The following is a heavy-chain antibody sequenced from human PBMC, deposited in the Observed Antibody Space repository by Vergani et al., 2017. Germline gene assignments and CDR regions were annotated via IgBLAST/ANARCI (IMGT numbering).Heavy chain of an antibody. J-gene: IGHJ4*02. D-gene: IGHD3-22*01. CDR2: INHSGST. Sequence: VQLQQWGAGLLKPSETLSLTCAVYGGSFSGYYWSWIRQPPGKGLEWIGEINHSGSTNYNTSLKSRVTISVDTSKNQFSLKLSSVTAADTAVYYCARGGYYYDSSGYDYWGQGTLVTVSS. CDR1: GGSFSGYY. CDR3: ARGGYYYDSSGYDY. V-gene: IGHV4-34*01.